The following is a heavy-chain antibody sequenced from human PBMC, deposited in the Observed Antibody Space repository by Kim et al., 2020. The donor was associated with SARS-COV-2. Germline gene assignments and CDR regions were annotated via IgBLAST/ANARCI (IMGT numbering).Heavy chain of an antibody. J-gene: IGHJ4*02. D-gene: IGHD4-4*01. Sequence: TDDTPSLKSRLSISMDRSRNRFSLTLTSVTAADTAVYYCARGPYSDYFDYWGQGTLVAVSS. CDR2: T. CDR3: ARGPYSDYFDY. V-gene: IGHV4-30-2*01.